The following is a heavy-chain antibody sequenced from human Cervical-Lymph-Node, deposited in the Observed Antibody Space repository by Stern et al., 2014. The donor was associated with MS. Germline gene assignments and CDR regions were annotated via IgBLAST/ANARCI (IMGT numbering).Heavy chain of an antibody. Sequence: EMQLVESGGGLVKPGGSLRLSCAASGFTFSSYSMNWVRQAPGKGLEWVSSISSSSSYIYYADSVKGRFTISRDNAKNSLYLQMNSLRAEDTAVYYCARDAERYCTNGVCYRSRNWFDPWGQGTLVTVSS. CDR2: ISSSSSYI. D-gene: IGHD2-8*01. V-gene: IGHV3-21*01. CDR3: ARDAERYCTNGVCYRSRNWFDP. CDR1: GFTFSSYS. J-gene: IGHJ5*02.